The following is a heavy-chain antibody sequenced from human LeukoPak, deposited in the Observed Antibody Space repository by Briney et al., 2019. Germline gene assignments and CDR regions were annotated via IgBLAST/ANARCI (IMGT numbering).Heavy chain of an antibody. Sequence: GESLKISCKGSGYSFTSYWIGWVRQMPGKGLEWMGIIYPGDSDTRYSPSFQGQVPISADKSISTAYLQWSRLKASDTAMYYCARRFYGGNSVLYSFDYWGQGTLVTVSS. J-gene: IGHJ4*02. CDR2: IYPGDSDT. V-gene: IGHV5-51*01. D-gene: IGHD4-23*01. CDR3: ARRFYGGNSVLYSFDY. CDR1: GYSFTSYW.